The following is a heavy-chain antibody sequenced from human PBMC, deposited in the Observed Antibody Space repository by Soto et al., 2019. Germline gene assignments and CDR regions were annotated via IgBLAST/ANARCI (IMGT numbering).Heavy chain of an antibody. V-gene: IGHV1-69*01. D-gene: IGHD2-2*01. J-gene: IGHJ5*02. CDR1: GGTFSSYA. CDR2: VIPIFGTA. CDR3: ASAPTSMVVVPAAIPWFDP. Sequence: QVQLVQSGAEVKKPGSSVKVSCKASGGTFSSYAISWVRQAPGQGLEWKGGVIPIFGTANYAQKFQGRVTIPADESTSTAYMELSSLRSEDTAVYDCASAPTSMVVVPAAIPWFDPGGQGTLGTVSS.